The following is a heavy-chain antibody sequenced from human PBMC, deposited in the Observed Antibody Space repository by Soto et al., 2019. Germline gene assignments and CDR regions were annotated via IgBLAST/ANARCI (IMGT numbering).Heavy chain of an antibody. Sequence: QVQLVQSGAEVKKPGSSVKVSCKASGGTFSSYTISWVRQAPGQGLEWMVRIIPILGIANYAQNFQGRVTITADKSTSTAYMELSSLRSEDTAVYYCATLAEYSSSRGIDYWGQGTLVTVSS. CDR2: IIPILGIA. CDR3: ATLAEYSSSRGIDY. V-gene: IGHV1-69*02. CDR1: GGTFSSYT. J-gene: IGHJ4*02. D-gene: IGHD6-6*01.